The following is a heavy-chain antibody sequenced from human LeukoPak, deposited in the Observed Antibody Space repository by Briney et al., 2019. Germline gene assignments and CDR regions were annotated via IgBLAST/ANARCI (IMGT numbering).Heavy chain of an antibody. CDR2: ISGYNGNT. D-gene: IGHD3-22*01. V-gene: IGHV1-18*01. CDR3: ARGGYYDKSGHYHGLFDY. Sequence: ASVKVSCKASGCTFTKYAISWLRPAPGQGRDGMGWISGYNGNTNYAQRLQDRVTMTTDTSTSTAYMDLRSLRSDDTAVYYCARGGYYDKSGHYHGLFDYWGQGTLVTVSS. CDR1: GCTFTKYA. J-gene: IGHJ4*02.